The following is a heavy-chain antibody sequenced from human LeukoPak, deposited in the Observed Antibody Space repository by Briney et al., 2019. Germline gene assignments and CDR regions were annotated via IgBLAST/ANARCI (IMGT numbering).Heavy chain of an antibody. Sequence: PSDTLSLTCTVSGGSISHYYWSWIRQSPGKGLEGIGYIYFIGNTDYNPSLKSRVTISVDTSKNQFSLRLSSVTAADTAVYYCARTTSPARYADYQQIDYWGQGTLVTVSS. D-gene: IGHD4-17*01. V-gene: IGHV4-59*07. CDR2: IYFIGNT. CDR3: ARTTSPARYADYQQIDY. CDR1: GGSISHYY. J-gene: IGHJ4*02.